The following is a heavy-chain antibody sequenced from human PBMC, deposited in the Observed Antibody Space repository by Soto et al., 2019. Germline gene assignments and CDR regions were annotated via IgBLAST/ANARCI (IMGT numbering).Heavy chain of an antibody. V-gene: IGHV4-4*02. CDR2: LYRTGSP. CDR3: VRDTHSGGSFDY. J-gene: IGHJ4*02. CDR1: SGSMRSSDW. Sequence: SETLSLTCTVSSGSMRSSDWWSWVRQPPGKGLEWIGELYRTGSPNYNPSLKSRVTIAIDWSKNQFSLKLTSVTAADTAVYYCVRDTHSGGSFDYLGQGPLVIVSS. D-gene: IGHD1-26*01.